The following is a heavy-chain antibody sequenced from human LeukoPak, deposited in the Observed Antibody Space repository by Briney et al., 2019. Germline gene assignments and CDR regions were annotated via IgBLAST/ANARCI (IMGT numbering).Heavy chain of an antibody. Sequence: ASVKVPCKVSGYTFTDYYMHWVQQAPGKGLEWMGLVDPEDGETIYAEKFQGRVTITADTSTDTAYMELSSLRSEDTAVYYCATGKWELDPTNRGDAFDIWGQGTMVTVSS. CDR1: GYTFTDYY. J-gene: IGHJ3*02. CDR3: ATGKWELDPTNRGDAFDI. V-gene: IGHV1-69-2*01. CDR2: VDPEDGET. D-gene: IGHD1-26*01.